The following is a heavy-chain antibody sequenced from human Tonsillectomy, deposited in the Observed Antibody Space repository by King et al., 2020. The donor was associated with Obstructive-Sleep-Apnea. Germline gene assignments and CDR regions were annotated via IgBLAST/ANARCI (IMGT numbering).Heavy chain of an antibody. CDR2: VSYDERNK. V-gene: IGHV3-30*03. CDR3: AREAQGYFGLDV. CDR1: GFIFCRNV. J-gene: IGHJ6*02. Sequence: VQLVESGGGVVQPGRSLRLSCAASGFIFCRNVMHWVRKAPGKGLEWVALVSYDERNKDYADSVKGRFSSSRDNSKNVLFLQMNSLRIEDTAVHYCAREAQGYFGLDVWGQGTTVTVSS.